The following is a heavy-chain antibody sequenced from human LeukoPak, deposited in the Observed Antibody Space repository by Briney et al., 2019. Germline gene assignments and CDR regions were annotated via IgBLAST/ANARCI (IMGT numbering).Heavy chain of an antibody. CDR1: GFTFSSYW. V-gene: IGHV3-7*04. D-gene: IGHD4-17*01. Sequence: GGSLRLSCAASGFTFSSYWMSWVRQAPGKGLEWVASIKQDGSEKYYVDSVKGRFTISRDNAKNSLYLQMNSLRAEDTAVYYCARLATVTTFSAVVYWGQGTLVTVSS. CDR3: ARLATVTTFSAVVY. J-gene: IGHJ4*02. CDR2: IKQDGSEK.